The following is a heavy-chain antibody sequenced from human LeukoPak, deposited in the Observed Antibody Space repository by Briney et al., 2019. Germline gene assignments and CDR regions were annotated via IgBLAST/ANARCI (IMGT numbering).Heavy chain of an antibody. D-gene: IGHD5-18*01. V-gene: IGHV1-58*02. CDR2: IVVGSGNT. CDR1: GFTFTSSA. CDR3: AAWNVDTAMDPGDY. J-gene: IGHJ4*02. Sequence: PGTSVKVSFKASGFTFTSSAMQWVRQARGQRLEWIGWIVVGSGNTNYAQKFQERVTITRDMSTSTAYMELSSLRSEDTAVYYCAAWNVDTAMDPGDYWGQGTLVTVSS.